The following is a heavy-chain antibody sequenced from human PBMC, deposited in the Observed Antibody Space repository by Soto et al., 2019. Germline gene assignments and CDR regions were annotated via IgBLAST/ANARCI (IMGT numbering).Heavy chain of an antibody. D-gene: IGHD6-13*01. CDR3: AHSDGAAAGTFDAFDI. V-gene: IGHV2-5*02. CDR2: IYWDDDK. Sequence: QITLKESGPTLVKPTQTLTLTCTFSGFSLSTSGVGVGWIRQPPGKALEWLALIYWDDDKRYSPSLKSRLTITXXTXKTXVVLTMTNMDPVDTATYYCAHSDGAAAGTFDAFDIWGQGTMVTVSS. J-gene: IGHJ3*02. CDR1: GFSLSTSGVG.